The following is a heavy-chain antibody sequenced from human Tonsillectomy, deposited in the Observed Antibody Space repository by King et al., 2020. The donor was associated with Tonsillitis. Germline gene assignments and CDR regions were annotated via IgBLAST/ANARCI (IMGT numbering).Heavy chain of an antibody. V-gene: IGHV3-11*01. J-gene: IGHJ4*02. Sequence: QLVQSGGGLVKPGGSLRLSCAASGFTFSDYYMSWIRQAPGKGLEGVSYISSSGSTIYYSDSVKGRFTISRDNAKNYLYLQMNSLRAEDTAVYYCAREGSGTLFGSHSSAFDFWGQGPLVTVPS. D-gene: IGHD3-3*01. CDR2: ISSSGSTI. CDR1: GFTFSDYY. CDR3: AREGSGTLFGSHSSAFDF.